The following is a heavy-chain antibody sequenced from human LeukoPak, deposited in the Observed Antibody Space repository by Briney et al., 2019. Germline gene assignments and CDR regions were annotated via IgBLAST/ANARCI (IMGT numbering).Heavy chain of an antibody. D-gene: IGHD6-19*01. CDR3: AKDRDSSRWFHWYFDL. Sequence: GGSVRLFCVACGFPFSSYSVICVRRSPGRGLEWVSYFSCGSSILFAGSGEGRFTLSRDKYKNTPFLQMNSLRGEDTAIYYCAKDRDSSRWFHWYFDLWGRGTLVTVSS. CDR2: FSCGSSI. CDR1: GFPFSSYS. V-gene: IGHV3-21*05. J-gene: IGHJ2*01.